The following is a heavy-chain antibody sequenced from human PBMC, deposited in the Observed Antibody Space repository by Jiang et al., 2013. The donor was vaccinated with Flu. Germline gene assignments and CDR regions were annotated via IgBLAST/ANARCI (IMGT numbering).Heavy chain of an antibody. CDR2: ISSSSSTI. D-gene: IGHD3-22*01. CDR3: ARDDSSAALYYYYGMDV. V-gene: IGHV3-48*02. CDR1: GFTFSSYS. J-gene: IGHJ6*02. Sequence: VQLVESGGGLVQPGGSLRLSCAASGFTFSSYSMNWVRQAPGKGLEWVSYISSSSSTIYYADSVKGRFTISRDNAKNSLYLQMNSLRDEDTAVYYCARDDSSAALYYYYGMDVWGQGTTVTVSS.